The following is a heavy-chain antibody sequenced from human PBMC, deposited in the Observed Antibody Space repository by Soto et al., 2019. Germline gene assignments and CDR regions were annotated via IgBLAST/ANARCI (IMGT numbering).Heavy chain of an antibody. J-gene: IGHJ4*02. V-gene: IGHV1-69*02. CDR1: GGTFRNYP. CDR3: ARGPLVVLNYFES. Sequence: QVQLVQSGTEVKKPGSSVKVSCKASGGTFRNYPINWVRQAPGQGLAWMGSIFPLTDIPDYAQNFQARLTISADKSTSTAYVELSSLTSDDTAMYFCARGPLVVLNYFESWGQGTLGTVSS. CDR2: IFPLTDIP.